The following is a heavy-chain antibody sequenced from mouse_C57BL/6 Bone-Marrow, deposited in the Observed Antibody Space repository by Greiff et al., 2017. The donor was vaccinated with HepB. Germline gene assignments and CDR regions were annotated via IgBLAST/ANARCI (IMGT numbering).Heavy chain of an antibody. CDR2: IHPNSGST. J-gene: IGHJ2*01. Sequence: VQLQQPGAELVKPGASVKLSCKASGYTFTSYWMHWVKQRPGQGLEWIGVIHPNSGSTNYNEKFKSKATLTVDKSSSTAYMQLSSLTSEDSAVYYCARWGYYYGSSDFDYWGQGTTLTVSS. CDR1: GYTFTSYW. D-gene: IGHD1-1*01. V-gene: IGHV1-64*01. CDR3: ARWGYYYGSSDFDY.